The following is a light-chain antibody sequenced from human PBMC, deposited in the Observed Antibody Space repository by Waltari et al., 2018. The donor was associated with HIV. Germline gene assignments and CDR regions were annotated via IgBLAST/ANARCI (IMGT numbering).Light chain of an antibody. Sequence: QSVLTQPASASGTPGQRVTISCSGSTSNIGTNNVNWYQQFPGAAPKLLIYSSHQRPSGVPDRFSGSKSDTSASLAISGLQSEDEGDYYCATWDDSLNGYVFGPGTRLTVL. CDR2: SSH. CDR1: TSNIGTNN. CDR3: ATWDDSLNGYV. V-gene: IGLV1-44*01. J-gene: IGLJ1*01.